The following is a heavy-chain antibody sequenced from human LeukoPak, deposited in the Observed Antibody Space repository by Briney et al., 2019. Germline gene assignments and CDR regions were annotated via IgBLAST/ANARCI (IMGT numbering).Heavy chain of an antibody. V-gene: IGHV1-69*04. Sequence: SVKVSCKASGGTFSSYAISWVRQAPGQGLEWMGRIIPILGIANYAQKFQGRVTITADESTSTAYMELSSLRSEDTAVYYCARLTPPKKVVPAAFYYYYYYMDVWGKGTTVTVSS. D-gene: IGHD2-2*01. J-gene: IGHJ6*03. CDR2: IIPILGIA. CDR3: ARLTPPKKVVPAAFYYYYYYMDV. CDR1: GGTFSSYA.